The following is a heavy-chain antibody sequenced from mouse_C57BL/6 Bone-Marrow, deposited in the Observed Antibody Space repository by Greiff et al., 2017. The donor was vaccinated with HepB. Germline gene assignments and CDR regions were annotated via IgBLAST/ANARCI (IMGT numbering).Heavy chain of an antibody. CDR2: IDPETGGT. CDR3: TREILRW. V-gene: IGHV1-15*01. D-gene: IGHD1-1*01. Sequence: VQLQQSGAELVRPGASVTLSCKASGYTFTDYEMHWVKQTPVHGLEWIGAIDPETGGTAYNQKFKGKAILTADKSSSTAYMELCSLTSEDSAVYYCTREILRWGGQGTTLTVSS. J-gene: IGHJ2*01. CDR1: GYTFTDYE.